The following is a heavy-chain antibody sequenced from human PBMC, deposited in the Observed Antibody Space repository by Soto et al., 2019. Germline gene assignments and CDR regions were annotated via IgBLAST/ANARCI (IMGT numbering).Heavy chain of an antibody. Sequence: GGSLRLSCAASGFTFSSYWMSWVRQAPGKGLEWVANIKQDGSEKNYVDSVKGRFTISRDNAKNSLYLQMNRLRAEDTAVYFCARDLCSTTSCFFDFWGKGTLVTVSS. CDR1: GFTFSSYW. J-gene: IGHJ4*02. CDR2: IKQDGSEK. V-gene: IGHV3-7*01. D-gene: IGHD2-2*01. CDR3: ARDLCSTTSCFFDF.